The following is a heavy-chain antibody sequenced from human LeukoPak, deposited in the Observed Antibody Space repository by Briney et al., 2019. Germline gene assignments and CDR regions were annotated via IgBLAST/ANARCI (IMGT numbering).Heavy chain of an antibody. D-gene: IGHD3-22*01. J-gene: IGHJ4*02. CDR3: ARGGYDSSGYYPRVALDY. CDR2: IYYSGST. V-gene: IGHV4-31*03. Sequence: SETLSLTCTVSGGSISSGGYSWSWIRQHPGKGLEWIGYIYYSGSTYYNPSLKSRVTISVDTSKNQFSLKLSSVTAADTAVYYCARGGYDSSGYYPRVALDYWGQGTLVTVSS. CDR1: GGSISSGGYS.